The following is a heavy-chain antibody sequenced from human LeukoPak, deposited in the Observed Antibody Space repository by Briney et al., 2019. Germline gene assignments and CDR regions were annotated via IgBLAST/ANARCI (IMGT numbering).Heavy chain of an antibody. Sequence: PGESLKISCKASGYTFSDYWIGWVRQMPGQGLEWMGIVYPGDSGTGYSPSFQGHVTISADKSINTAYLQWSGLQASDNAIYFCARSQGLYGAADYWGQGTLV. J-gene: IGHJ4*02. V-gene: IGHV5-51*01. CDR3: ARSQGLYGAADY. CDR1: GYTFSDYW. D-gene: IGHD2-2*02. CDR2: VYPGDSGT.